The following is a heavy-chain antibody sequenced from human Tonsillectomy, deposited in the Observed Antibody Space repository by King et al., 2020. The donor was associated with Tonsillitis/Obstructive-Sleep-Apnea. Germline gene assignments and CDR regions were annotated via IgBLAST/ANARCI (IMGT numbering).Heavy chain of an antibody. CDR2: ISYSSSYI. CDR1: GFTFSSYS. CDR3: AGQNYYGSVSNFMNYHYNGMDV. D-gene: IGHD3-10*01. V-gene: IGHV3-21*01. J-gene: IGHJ6*02. Sequence: VQLVESGGGLVKPGGSLRLSCAASGFTFSSYSMNWVRQAPGKGLEWVSSISYSSSYIYYADSVKGRFTISRDNAKNTLYLQMNSLRAEDTAVYYCAGQNYYGSVSNFMNYHYNGMDVWGQGTTVTVSS.